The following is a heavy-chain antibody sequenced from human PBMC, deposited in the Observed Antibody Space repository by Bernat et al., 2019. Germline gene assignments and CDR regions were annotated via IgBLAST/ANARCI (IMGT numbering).Heavy chain of an antibody. D-gene: IGHD3-10*01. Sequence: QVQLQESGPGLVKPSETLYLTCTVSGGSISNYWSWIRQPPGKGLEWIGYIYYSGSTNYNPSLKSRVTISIDTSKNQFSLKLTSVTAEDTAIFYCARGGSWFDSWGQGALVTVSS. CDR3: ARGGSWFDS. J-gene: IGHJ5*01. V-gene: IGHV4-59*01. CDR1: GGSISNY. CDR2: IYYSGST.